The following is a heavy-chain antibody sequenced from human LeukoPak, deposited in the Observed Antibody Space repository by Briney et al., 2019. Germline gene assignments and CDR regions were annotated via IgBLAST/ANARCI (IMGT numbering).Heavy chain of an antibody. J-gene: IGHJ4*02. V-gene: IGHV3-48*01. CDR1: GFTFSSYS. CDR3: ARATIVAATPAHFDY. Sequence: PGGSLRLSCAASGFTFSSYSMNWVRQAPGKGLEWVSYISSSSSTIYYADSVKGRFTISRDNAKNSLYLQMNSLRAEDTAVYYCARATIVAATPAHFDYWGQGTLVTVSS. CDR2: ISSSSSTI. D-gene: IGHD1-26*01.